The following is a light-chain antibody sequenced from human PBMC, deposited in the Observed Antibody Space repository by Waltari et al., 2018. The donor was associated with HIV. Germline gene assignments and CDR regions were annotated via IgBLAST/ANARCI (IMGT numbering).Light chain of an antibody. V-gene: IGLV3-19*01. J-gene: IGLJ2*01. CDR2: GKD. Sequence: SSELTQDPAVSVAVGQTVMITCQGDSLRNNYASGYQQKPGQAPVLVSYGKDGRPSGIPDRFSGSSAGNTASLTITGAQAEDEADYYCNCRGNSGNQVLFGGGTQLTVL. CDR1: SLRNNY. CDR3: NCRGNSGNQVL.